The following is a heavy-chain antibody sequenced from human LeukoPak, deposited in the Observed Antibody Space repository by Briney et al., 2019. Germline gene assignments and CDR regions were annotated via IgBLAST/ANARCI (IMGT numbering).Heavy chain of an antibody. V-gene: IGHV3-33*01. CDR3: ARGGYYYDSSGYYYDYFDY. CDR1: GFTFSSYG. D-gene: IGHD3-22*01. Sequence: GGSLRLSCAASGFTFSSYGMHWVRQAPGKGLEWVAVIWYDGSNKYYADSVKGRFTISRDNSKNTLYLQMNSLRAEDTAVYYCARGGYYYDSSGYYYDYFDYWAREPWSPSPQ. J-gene: IGHJ4*02. CDR2: IWYDGSNK.